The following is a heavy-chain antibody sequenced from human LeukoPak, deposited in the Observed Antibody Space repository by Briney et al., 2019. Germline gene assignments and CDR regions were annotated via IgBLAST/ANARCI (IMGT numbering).Heavy chain of an antibody. J-gene: IGHJ4*02. V-gene: IGHV3-7*04. CDR3: ARGDAFSGDH. CDR2: TEPAVNTK. Sequence: AGGSLRFSCAGSGFSCTNFWMGWDGQGQGRGRKWVANTEPAVNTKYNVRSLKGRFTISRDNTKNLLFLQMNGLRVEDTAVYYCARGDAFSGDHWGQGALVTVSS. CDR1: GFSCTNFW.